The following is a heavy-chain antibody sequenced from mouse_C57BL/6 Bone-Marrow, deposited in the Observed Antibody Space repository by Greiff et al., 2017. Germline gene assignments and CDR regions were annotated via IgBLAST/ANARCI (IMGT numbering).Heavy chain of an antibody. J-gene: IGHJ1*03. CDR1: GFSLTSYA. Sequence: QVQLQQSGPGLVAPSQSLSITCTVSGFSLTSYAISWVRQPPGKGLEWLGVIWTGGGTTYNSALKSRLSISTDNSKSQVFLKMNSLQTDDTARDYCARYRNWDFDVWGTGTTVTVSS. CDR2: IWTGGGT. CDR3: ARYRNWDFDV. V-gene: IGHV2-9-1*01.